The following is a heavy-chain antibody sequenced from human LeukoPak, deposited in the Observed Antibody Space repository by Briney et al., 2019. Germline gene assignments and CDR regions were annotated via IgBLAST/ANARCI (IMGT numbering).Heavy chain of an antibody. J-gene: IGHJ4*02. D-gene: IGHD6-19*01. CDR3: ARIFLGYSSGWYFDY. Sequence: SETLSLTCTVSGGSISSSSYYWGWIRQPPGKGLEWIGSIYYSGSTYYNPSLKSRVTISVDTSKNQFSLNLSSVTALDTAVYYCARIFLGYSSGWYFDYWGQGTLVTVSS. CDR1: GGSISSSSYY. V-gene: IGHV4-39*07. CDR2: IYYSGST.